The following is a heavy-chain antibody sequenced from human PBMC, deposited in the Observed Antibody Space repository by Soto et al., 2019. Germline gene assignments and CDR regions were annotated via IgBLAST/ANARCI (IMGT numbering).Heavy chain of an antibody. CDR3: AGFHSDSSGWYLLFDY. V-gene: IGHV4-34*01. CDR1: GGSFSGYY. D-gene: IGHD6-19*01. CDR2: INHSGST. J-gene: IGHJ4*02. Sequence: PSETLSLTCAVYGGSFSGYYWSWIRQPPGKGLEWIGEINHSGSTNYNPSLKGRVTISVDTSKNQFSLKLSSVTAADTAVYYCAGFHSDSSGWYLLFDYWGQGTLVTVSS.